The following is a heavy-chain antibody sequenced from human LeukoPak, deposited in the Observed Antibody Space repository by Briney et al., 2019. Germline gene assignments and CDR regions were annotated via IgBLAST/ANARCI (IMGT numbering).Heavy chain of an antibody. J-gene: IGHJ4*02. CDR1: GFTFSSYS. Sequence: GGSLRLSCAASGFTFSSYSMNWVRQAPGKGLEWVSSISTSSSHIYYADSVKGRFTISRDNAKNSLYLQMNSLRAEDTAVYYCARDPVVSSSSPNYFHYWGQGTLVTVSS. D-gene: IGHD6-6*01. V-gene: IGHV3-21*01. CDR2: ISTSSSHI. CDR3: ARDPVVSSSSPNYFHY.